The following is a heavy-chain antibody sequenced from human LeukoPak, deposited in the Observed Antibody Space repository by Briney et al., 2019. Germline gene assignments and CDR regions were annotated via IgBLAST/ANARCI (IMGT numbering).Heavy chain of an antibody. CDR2: IYYSGYT. CDR1: GGSISSTSHY. CDR3: ATHPKSNYYPLGSESDF. V-gene: IGHV4-39*01. D-gene: IGHD3-10*01. Sequence: PSETLSLTCTVSGGSISSTSHYWGWIRQPPGKGLEWIGSIYYSGYTYYNPSLKSRVTISVDTSKNQFSLRLSSVTAADTAVYYCATHPKSNYYPLGSESDFWGQGTLVTVSS. J-gene: IGHJ4*02.